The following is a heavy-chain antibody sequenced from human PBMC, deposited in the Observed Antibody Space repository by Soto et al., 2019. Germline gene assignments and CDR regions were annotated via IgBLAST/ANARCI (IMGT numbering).Heavy chain of an antibody. Sequence: SETLSLTCTVSGGSISSGGYYLIWIRQNPGKGLEWIGYIYYSGSTYYNPSLKSRVTISVDTSKNQFSLKLSSVTAADTAVYYCARSDYYYYMDVWGKGTTVTVSS. CDR2: IYYSGST. CDR1: GGSISSGGYY. J-gene: IGHJ6*03. V-gene: IGHV4-31*03. CDR3: ARSDYYYYMDV.